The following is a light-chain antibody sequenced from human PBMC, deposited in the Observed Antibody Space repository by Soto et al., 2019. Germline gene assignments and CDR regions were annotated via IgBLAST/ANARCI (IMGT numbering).Light chain of an antibody. CDR1: QSVSSN. CDR3: QQYNNWST. V-gene: IGKV3-15*01. CDR2: GAS. Sequence: EIVMTQSPATLSVSPGERATLSCRASQSVSSNLAWYQQKPGQAPRLLIYGASTRATGIPARFSGSGSGTEFTLTISSLQSEDFAVYYRQQYNNWSTFGQGTKVDIK. J-gene: IGKJ1*01.